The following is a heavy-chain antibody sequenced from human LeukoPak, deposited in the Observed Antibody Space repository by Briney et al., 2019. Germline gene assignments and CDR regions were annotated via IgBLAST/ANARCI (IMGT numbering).Heavy chain of an antibody. D-gene: IGHD3-22*01. CDR1: GFTVSDNY. Sequence: GGSLRLSCAASGFTVSDNYMSWVRQAPGKGLEWVSILYTGGSTYYADSAKGRFTNSRDNSKNTVYLQMNSLRAEDTAVYLCARVDYYDSSTSPYWGQGTLVTVSS. CDR2: LYTGGST. CDR3: ARVDYYDSSTSPY. J-gene: IGHJ4*02. V-gene: IGHV3-53*01.